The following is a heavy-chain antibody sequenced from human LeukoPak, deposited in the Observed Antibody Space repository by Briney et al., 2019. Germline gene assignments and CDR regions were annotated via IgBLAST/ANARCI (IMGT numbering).Heavy chain of an antibody. CDR1: GASIRSYY. D-gene: IGHD6-6*01. J-gene: IGHJ4*02. CDR3: ARFGTSSSRFFDQ. CDR2: INYSGTT. V-gene: IGHV4-59*01. Sequence: PSETLSLTCTVSGASIRSYYWNWLRQPPGKGLEWIGYINYSGTTNYYPSLKSRVTIALDTSKNQFSLKLNSVTAADTAVYYCARFGTSSSRFFDQWGQGTLVTVSS.